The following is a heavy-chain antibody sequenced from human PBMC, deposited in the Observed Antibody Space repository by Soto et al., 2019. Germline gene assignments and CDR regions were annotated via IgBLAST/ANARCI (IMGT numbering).Heavy chain of an antibody. CDR3: ARDPFHYYGSGSYSTGRVGYYYYYGMDV. Sequence: QVQLVQSGAEVKKPGASVKVSCKASGYTFTSYGISWVRQAPGQGLEWMGWISAYNGNTNYAQKLQGRVTMTTDTPTSTAYRELXXLXSXXTAVYYCARDPFHYYGSGSYSTGRVGYYYYYGMDVWGQGTTVTVSS. D-gene: IGHD3-10*01. J-gene: IGHJ6*02. CDR1: GYTFTSYG. V-gene: IGHV1-18*01. CDR2: ISAYNGNT.